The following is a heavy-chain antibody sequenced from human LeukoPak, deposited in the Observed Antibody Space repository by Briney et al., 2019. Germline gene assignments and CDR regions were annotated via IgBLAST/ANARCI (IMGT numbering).Heavy chain of an antibody. CDR3: ARDLNVRDGYNHDAFDI. D-gene: IGHD5-24*01. V-gene: IGHV4-4*07. Sequence: SETLSLTCTVSGGPISSHYWSWIRQPAGKGLEWIGRTYTSGSTDYNPSLKSRVTISLDKSKNQFPLKLSSVTAADTAVYYCARDLNVRDGYNHDAFDIWGQGTVVTVSP. J-gene: IGHJ3*02. CDR1: GGPISSHY. CDR2: TYTSGST.